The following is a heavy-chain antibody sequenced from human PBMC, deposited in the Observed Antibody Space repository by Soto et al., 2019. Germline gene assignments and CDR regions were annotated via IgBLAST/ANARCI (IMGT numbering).Heavy chain of an antibody. CDR3: ARFYCSGGSCYSSGRGAFDI. V-gene: IGHV1-18*01. D-gene: IGHD2-15*01. J-gene: IGHJ3*02. CDR2: ISAYNGNT. Sequence: ASVKVSCKASGYTFTSYGISWVRQAPGQGLEWMGWISAYNGNTNYAQKLQGRVTMTTDTSTSTAYMELRSLRSDDTAVYYCARFYCSGGSCYSSGRGAFDIWGQGTMVTVSS. CDR1: GYTFTSYG.